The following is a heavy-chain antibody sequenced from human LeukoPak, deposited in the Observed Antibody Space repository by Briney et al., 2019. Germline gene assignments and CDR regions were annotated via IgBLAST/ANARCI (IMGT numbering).Heavy chain of an antibody. CDR3: ARVGTIFGVSGGFDY. D-gene: IGHD3-3*01. V-gene: IGHV3-20*04. J-gene: IGHJ4*02. CDR2: INWNGGST. CDR1: GFTFDDYG. Sequence: PGGSLRLSCAASGFTFDDYGMSWVRQAPGKGLEWVSGINWNGGSTGYADSVKGRFTISRDNAKNSLYLQMNSLRAEDTALYYCARVGTIFGVSGGFDYWGQGTLVTVSS.